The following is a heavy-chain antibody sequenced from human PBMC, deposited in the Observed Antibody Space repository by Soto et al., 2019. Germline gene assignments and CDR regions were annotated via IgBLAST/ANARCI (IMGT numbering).Heavy chain of an antibody. CDR2: ISAYNGST. CDR3: ARPKLTGTTRGCLDY. J-gene: IGHJ4*02. CDR1: GYTFTSYV. V-gene: IGHV1-18*01. D-gene: IGHD1-7*01. Sequence: ASVKVSCKASGYTFTSYVISWVRQAPGQGLEWMGWISAYNGSTNYAQKLQGRVTMTTDTSTSTAYMELRSLRSDDTAVYYCARPKLTGTTRGCLDYWGQGTLVTVSS.